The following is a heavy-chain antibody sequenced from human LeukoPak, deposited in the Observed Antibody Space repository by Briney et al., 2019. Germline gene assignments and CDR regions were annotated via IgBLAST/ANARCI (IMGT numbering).Heavy chain of an antibody. CDR2: INPNSGGT. Sequence: ASVKVSCKASGYTFTGYYMHWVRQAPGQGLEWMGWINPNSGGTNYAQKFQGRVTMTRDTSISTAYMELSRLRSDDTAVYYCARANRPQQQLACMRYWGQGTLVTVSS. CDR3: ARANRPQQQLACMRY. V-gene: IGHV1-2*02. D-gene: IGHD6-13*01. CDR1: GYTFTGYY. J-gene: IGHJ4*02.